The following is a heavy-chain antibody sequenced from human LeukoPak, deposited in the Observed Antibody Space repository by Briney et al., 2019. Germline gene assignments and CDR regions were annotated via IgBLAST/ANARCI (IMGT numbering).Heavy chain of an antibody. J-gene: IGHJ4*02. CDR3: AKDLTSSGWWTDY. Sequence: GRSLRLSWAASGFTFSSYGMHWVRQAPGKGLEWVAVMSYDGSNKYYADSVKGRFTISRDNSKNTLYLQMNSLRAEDTAVYYCAKDLTSSGWWTDYWGQGTLVTVSS. V-gene: IGHV3-30*18. CDR2: MSYDGSNK. D-gene: IGHD6-19*01. CDR1: GFTFSSYG.